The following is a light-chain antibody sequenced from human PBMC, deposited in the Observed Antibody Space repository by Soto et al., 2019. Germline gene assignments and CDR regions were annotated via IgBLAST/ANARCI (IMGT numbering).Light chain of an antibody. Sequence: QSVLTQPPSVSAAPGQKVTISCSGSSSNIGHNYVCWYQQLSGAAPKLLIYDNNKRPSGIPDRFSGSKSGTSATLGITGLQTGDEADYYCGTWDSRLSVGVFGGGTKLTVL. CDR1: SSNIGHNY. CDR3: GTWDSRLSVGV. CDR2: DNN. V-gene: IGLV1-51*01. J-gene: IGLJ2*01.